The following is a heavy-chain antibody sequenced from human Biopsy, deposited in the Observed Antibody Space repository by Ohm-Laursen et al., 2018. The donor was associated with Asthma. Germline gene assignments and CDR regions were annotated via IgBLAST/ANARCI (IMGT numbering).Heavy chain of an antibody. D-gene: IGHD3-22*01. J-gene: IGHJ4*02. CDR3: AKDSSGYYLNYFDY. CDR1: GFTVSRDH. Sequence: SLRLSCSASGFTVSRDHMFWVRQAPGKGLEWVSGISWNSGSIGYADSVKGRFTISRDNAKNSLYLQMNSLRAEDTALYYCAKDSSGYYLNYFDYWGQGTLVTVSS. V-gene: IGHV3-9*01. CDR2: ISWNSGSI.